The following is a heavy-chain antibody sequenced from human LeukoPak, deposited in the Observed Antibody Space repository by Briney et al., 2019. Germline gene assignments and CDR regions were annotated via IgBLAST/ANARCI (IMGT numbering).Heavy chain of an antibody. CDR2: RSAYNGNT. V-gene: IGHV1-18*01. Sequence: AAVKVSCKASGYTFTSYGISWVRQAPGQGLEGSGWRSAYNGNTNYAQKLQGRVTMTTDTSTSTAYMELRSLRSADTAVYYCARGPYCSSTSCQGTNAFDLWGQGTMVTVSS. CDR1: GYTFTSYG. J-gene: IGHJ3*01. CDR3: ARGPYCSSTSCQGTNAFDL. D-gene: IGHD2-2*01.